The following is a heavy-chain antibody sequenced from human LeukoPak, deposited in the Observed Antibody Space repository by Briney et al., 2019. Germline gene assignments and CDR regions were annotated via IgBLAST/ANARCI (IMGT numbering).Heavy chain of an antibody. D-gene: IGHD5-24*01. CDR2: ISSSGTTI. V-gene: IGHV3-48*03. J-gene: IGHJ4*02. CDR1: GFTFSSYD. Sequence: GGSLRLSCAASGFTFSSYDMNWVRQAPGKGLEWVSFISSSGTTIFYADSVKGRFTISRDNAKNSLYLQMNSLRAEDTAVYYCASRNRRDGYNYFDHWGQGTLVTVSS. CDR3: ASRNRRDGYNYFDH.